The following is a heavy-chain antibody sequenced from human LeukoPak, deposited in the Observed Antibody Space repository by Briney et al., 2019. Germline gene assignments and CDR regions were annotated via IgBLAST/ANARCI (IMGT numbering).Heavy chain of an antibody. V-gene: IGHV4-59*11. J-gene: IGHJ4*02. CDR2: VRYSGST. D-gene: IGHD6-25*01. Sequence: PSETLSLTCTVSGGSIGSHYWTGIRQPPGRGLEWIGYVRYSGSTDYNPSLKSRVTISLDTSNNQFSLRLNSVAAADTAVYYCARDRGSGLDYWGQGTLVTVSS. CDR1: GGSIGSHY. CDR3: ARDRGSGLDY.